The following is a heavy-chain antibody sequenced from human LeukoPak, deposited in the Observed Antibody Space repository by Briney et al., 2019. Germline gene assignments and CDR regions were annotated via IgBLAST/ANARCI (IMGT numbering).Heavy chain of an antibody. CDR1: GFTFSSYA. V-gene: IGHV3-30*04. CDR3: ARSHPPYDYVWGSSDH. Sequence: RGSLRLSCAASGFTFSSYAMHWVRQAPGKGLEWVAVISYDGSNKYYADSVKGRFTISRDNSKNTLYLQMNSLRAEDTAVYYCARSHPPYDYVWGSSDHWGQGTLVTVSS. D-gene: IGHD3-16*01. J-gene: IGHJ4*02. CDR2: ISYDGSNK.